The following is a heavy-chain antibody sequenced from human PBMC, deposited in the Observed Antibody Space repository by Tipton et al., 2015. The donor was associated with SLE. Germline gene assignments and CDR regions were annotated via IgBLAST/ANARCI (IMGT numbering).Heavy chain of an antibody. Sequence: TLSLTCTVSGGSISSSSYYLGWIRPPPGKGLECIGSIYYSGSTYYNPSLKSRVTISVDTSKNQFSLKLSSVTAADTAVYYCARHQYYDFWSGYSQDWYFDLWGRGTLVTVSS. J-gene: IGHJ2*01. D-gene: IGHD3-3*01. CDR1: GGSISSSSYY. CDR3: ARHQYYDFWSGYSQDWYFDL. V-gene: IGHV4-39*01. CDR2: IYYSGST.